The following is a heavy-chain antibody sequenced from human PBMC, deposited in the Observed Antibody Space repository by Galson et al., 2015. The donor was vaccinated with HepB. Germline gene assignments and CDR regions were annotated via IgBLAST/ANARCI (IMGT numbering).Heavy chain of an antibody. J-gene: IGHJ6*02. CDR3: AKDGYDSSGYYPWYYYYGMDV. Sequence: SLRLSCAASGFTFSSYGMHWVRQAPGKGLEWVAVISYDGSNKYYADSVKGRFTISRDNSKNTLYLQMNSLRAEDTAVYYCAKDGYDSSGYYPWYYYYGMDVWGQGTTVTVSS. D-gene: IGHD3-22*01. V-gene: IGHV3-30*18. CDR2: ISYDGSNK. CDR1: GFTFSSYG.